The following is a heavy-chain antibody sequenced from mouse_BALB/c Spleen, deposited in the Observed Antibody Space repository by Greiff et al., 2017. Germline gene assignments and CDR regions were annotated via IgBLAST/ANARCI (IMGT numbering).Heavy chain of an antibody. CDR3: TGENGPFAY. V-gene: IGHV5-6-4*01. D-gene: IGHD1-1*02. Sequence: EVKVVESGGGLVKPGGSLKLSCAASGFTFSSYTMSWVRQTPEKRLEWVATISSGGSYTYYPDSVKGRFTISRDNAKNTLYLQMSSLKSEDTAMYYCTGENGPFAYWGQGTLVTVSA. J-gene: IGHJ3*01. CDR2: ISSGGSYT. CDR1: GFTFSSYT.